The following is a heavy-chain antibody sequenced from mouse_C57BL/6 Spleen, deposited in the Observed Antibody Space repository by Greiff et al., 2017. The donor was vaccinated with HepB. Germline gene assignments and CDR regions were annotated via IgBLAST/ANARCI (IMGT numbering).Heavy chain of an antibody. V-gene: IGHV1-26*01. J-gene: IGHJ4*01. Sequence: VQLQQSGPELVKPGASVKISCKASGYTFTDYYMNWVKQSHGKSLEWIGDINPNNGGTSYNQKFKGKATLTVDKSSSTAYMELRSLTSEDSAVYYCARLDDGYYEGYYYAMDYWGQGTSVTVSS. CDR1: GYTFTDYY. D-gene: IGHD2-3*01. CDR2: INPNNGGT. CDR3: ARLDDGYYEGYYYAMDY.